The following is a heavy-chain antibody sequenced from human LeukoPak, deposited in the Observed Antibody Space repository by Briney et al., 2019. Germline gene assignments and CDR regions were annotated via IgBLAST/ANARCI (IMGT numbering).Heavy chain of an antibody. CDR3: ARHRSGGYYYGVLDY. V-gene: IGHV4-39*01. Sequence: SETLSLTCTVSGDSISSGSYHWGWIRQPPGKGLEWIGSIYYGGNTYYNSSLKSRGTISVDTSRNQFSLKLSSVTAADTAVYYCARHRSGGYYYGVLDYWGQGTLVTVSS. D-gene: IGHD5-18*01. CDR1: GDSISSGSYH. J-gene: IGHJ4*02. CDR2: IYYGGNT.